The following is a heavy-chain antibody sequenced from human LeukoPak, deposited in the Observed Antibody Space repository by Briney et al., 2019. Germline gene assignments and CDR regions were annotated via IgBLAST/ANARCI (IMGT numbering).Heavy chain of an antibody. V-gene: IGHV3-23*01. CDR2: IGSDNKP. CDR1: GFTFSAYA. J-gene: IGHJ6*02. CDR3: AKDHRGGPDYLAAAGYYYGMDV. Sequence: QPGGSLRLSCEASGFTFSAYAMTWVRQAPGKGLEWVSSIGSDNKPHCSESVRGRLTISRDNSKNTLYLQMNSLRAEDTAVYYCAKDHRGGPDYLAAAGYYYGMDVWGQGTTVTVSS. D-gene: IGHD6-13*01.